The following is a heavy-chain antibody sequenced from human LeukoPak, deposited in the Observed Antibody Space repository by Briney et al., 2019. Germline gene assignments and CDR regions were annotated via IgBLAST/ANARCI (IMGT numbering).Heavy chain of an antibody. CDR2: IIPILGIA. D-gene: IGHD6-13*01. CDR1: GGTFSSYA. Sequence: GASVKVSCKASGGTFSSYAISWVRQAPGQGLEWMGRIIPILGIANYAQKFQGRVTITADKSTSTAYMELSSLRSEDTAVYYCAREGIAAATPDYWGQGTLVTVSS. CDR3: AREGIAAATPDY. V-gene: IGHV1-69*04. J-gene: IGHJ4*02.